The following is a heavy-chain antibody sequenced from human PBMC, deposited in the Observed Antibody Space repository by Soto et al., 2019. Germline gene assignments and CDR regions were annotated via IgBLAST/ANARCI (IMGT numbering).Heavy chain of an antibody. D-gene: IGHD2-15*01. CDR1: GFTFSSYG. CDR2: ISYDGSNK. J-gene: IGHJ4*02. CDR3: AKDRFWGEVVVVAATGFPDY. V-gene: IGHV3-30*18. Sequence: QVQLVESGGGVVQPGRSLRLSCAASGFTFSSYGMHWVRQAPGKGLEWVAVISYDGSNKYYADSVKGRFTISRDNSKNTLYLQMNSLRAEDTAVYYCAKDRFWGEVVVVAATGFPDYWGQGTLVTVSS.